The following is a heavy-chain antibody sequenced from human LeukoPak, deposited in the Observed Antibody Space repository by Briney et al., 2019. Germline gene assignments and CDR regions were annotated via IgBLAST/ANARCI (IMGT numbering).Heavy chain of an antibody. Sequence: GESLKISCKGSGYSFTSYWIGWVRQMPGKGLEWMGIIYPGDSDTRYSPSFQGQVTFSADKSISTAYLQWSSLKASDTAMYYCARPGLTEGYYDSSGYFNWGQGTLVTVSS. CDR2: IYPGDSDT. V-gene: IGHV5-51*01. CDR1: GYSFTSYW. D-gene: IGHD3-22*01. CDR3: ARPGLTEGYYDSSGYFN. J-gene: IGHJ4*02.